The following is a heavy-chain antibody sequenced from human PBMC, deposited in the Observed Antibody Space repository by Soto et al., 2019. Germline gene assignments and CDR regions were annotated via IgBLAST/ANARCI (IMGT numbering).Heavy chain of an antibody. CDR2: INPNSGGT. Sequence: ASVKVSCKASGYTFTGYYMHWVRQAPGQVLEWMGWINPNSGGTNYAQKFQGWVTMTRDTSISTAYMELSRLRSDDTAVYYCARDFSHCSGGSCYGIYYFDYWGQGTLVTVSS. CDR3: ARDFSHCSGGSCYGIYYFDY. CDR1: GYTFTGYY. J-gene: IGHJ4*02. V-gene: IGHV1-2*04. D-gene: IGHD2-15*01.